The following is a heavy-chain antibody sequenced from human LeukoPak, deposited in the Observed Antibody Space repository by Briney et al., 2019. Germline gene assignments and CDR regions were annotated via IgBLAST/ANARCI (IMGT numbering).Heavy chain of an antibody. V-gene: IGHV3-21*01. D-gene: IGHD6-19*01. CDR3: ARDLLAVAGTYYFDY. CDR2: ISSSSSYI. J-gene: IGHJ4*02. Sequence: GGSLRLSCAASGFTFSSYSMNWVRQAPGKGLEWVSSISSSSSYIYYADSVKGRFTISRDNAKNSLYLQMNSLRAEDTAVYYCARDLLAVAGTYYFDYWGQGTLVTVSS. CDR1: GFTFSSYS.